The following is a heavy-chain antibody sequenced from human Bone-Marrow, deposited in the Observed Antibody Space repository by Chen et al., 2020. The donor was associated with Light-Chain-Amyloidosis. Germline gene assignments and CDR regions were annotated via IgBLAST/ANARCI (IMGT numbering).Heavy chain of an antibody. CDR1: GGSFSGYH. D-gene: IGHD1-26*01. CDR2: INYGGST. CDR3: VRTSGTSGSQGLPDY. J-gene: IGHJ4*02. V-gene: IGHV4-34*10. Sequence: QLQLQESGPRLVKSSETLSLTCAVYGGSFSGYHWTWIRQAPGKGLEWIGEINYGGSTNYNPSLKSRLTISVDRSKNQFSLNLNSVTAADTAVYYCVRTSGTSGSQGLPDYWGQGTLVTVSS.